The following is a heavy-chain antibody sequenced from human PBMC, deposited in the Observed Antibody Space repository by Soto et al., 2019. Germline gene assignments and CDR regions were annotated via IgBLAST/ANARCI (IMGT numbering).Heavy chain of an antibody. CDR2: ISGSGGST. CDR3: AKDYYDSTGGLRFDP. Sequence: GGSLRLSCAASGFTFSSYAMSWVRQAPGKGLEWVSAISGSGGSTYYADSVKGRFTISRDNSKNTLYLQMNSLRAEDTAVYYCAKDYYDSTGGLRFDPWGQGTLVTVSS. J-gene: IGHJ5*02. V-gene: IGHV3-23*01. CDR1: GFTFSSYA. D-gene: IGHD3-22*01.